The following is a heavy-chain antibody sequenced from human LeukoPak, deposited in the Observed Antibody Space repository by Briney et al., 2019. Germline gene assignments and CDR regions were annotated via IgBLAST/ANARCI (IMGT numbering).Heavy chain of an antibody. Sequence: PSETLSLTCTVSGGSISSGSYYWSWIRQPAGKGLEWIGRIYTSGSTNYNPSLKSRVTISVDTSKNQFSLKLSSVTAADTAVYYCARAPLHPSAAAGTVDLWGRGTLVTVSS. J-gene: IGHJ2*01. CDR2: IYTSGST. V-gene: IGHV4-61*02. D-gene: IGHD6-13*01. CDR1: GGSISSGSYY. CDR3: ARAPLHPSAAAGTVDL.